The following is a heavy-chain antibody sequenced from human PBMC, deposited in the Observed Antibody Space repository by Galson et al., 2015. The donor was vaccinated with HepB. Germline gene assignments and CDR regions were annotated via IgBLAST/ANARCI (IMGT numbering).Heavy chain of an antibody. Sequence: QSGAEVKEAGESLNISCKGSGYIFSDYWIAWVRQMPGKGLEWVGVIYPGDSDTTYSPSFQGQISMSVDKSIDTAYLQWSSLKPSDTAIYYCARRGRRDRYARYRFDPWGQGTLVTVSS. CDR3: ARRGRRDRYARYRFDP. CDR2: IYPGDSDT. V-gene: IGHV5-51*01. CDR1: GYIFSDYW. D-gene: IGHD2-2*01. J-gene: IGHJ5*01.